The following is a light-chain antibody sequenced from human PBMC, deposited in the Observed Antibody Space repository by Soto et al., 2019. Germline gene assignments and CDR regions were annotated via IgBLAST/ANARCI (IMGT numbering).Light chain of an antibody. CDR2: RNN. CDR1: SSNIGSNY. J-gene: IGLJ1*01. V-gene: IGLV1-47*01. CDR3: AAWDDSLSGDV. Sequence: QSVLTQPPSASGTPGQRVTISCSGSSSNIGSNYVYWYQQLPGTAPKLLIYRNNQRPSGVPVRFSGSKSGTSASLAISGLRSEDEADYYCAAWDDSLSGDVFGTGTQLTVL.